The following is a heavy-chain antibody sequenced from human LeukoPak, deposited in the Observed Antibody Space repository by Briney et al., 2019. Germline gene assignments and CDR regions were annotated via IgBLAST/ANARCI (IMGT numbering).Heavy chain of an antibody. CDR2: VWNDGSNK. V-gene: IGHV3-33*06. Sequence: GGSLRLSCVGSGFTFSRYGMHWVRQAPGRGLEWVAVVWNDGSNKYYADSVKGRFTISRDNTKGTLYLEMNSLRAEDTAIYYCAKDADFARIYYYFDSWGQGTLVTVSS. J-gene: IGHJ4*02. CDR1: GFTFSRYG. D-gene: IGHD3-10*01. CDR3: AKDADFARIYYYFDS.